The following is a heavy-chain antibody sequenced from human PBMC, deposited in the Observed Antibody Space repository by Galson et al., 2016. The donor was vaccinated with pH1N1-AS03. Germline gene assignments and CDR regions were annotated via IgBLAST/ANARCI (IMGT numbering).Heavy chain of an antibody. D-gene: IGHD6-13*01. J-gene: IGHJ4*02. CDR1: GFTFNNYW. CDR3: ARAIGAAGSA. Sequence: SLRLSCAASGFTFNNYWMSWVRQAPGKGLEWVANIKEDGSVKYYVDSVKGRFTISRDNAKNSVYLQMNSLRADDTAVYYCARAIGAAGSAWGQGTLVTVSP. V-gene: IGHV3-7*03. CDR2: IKEDGSVK.